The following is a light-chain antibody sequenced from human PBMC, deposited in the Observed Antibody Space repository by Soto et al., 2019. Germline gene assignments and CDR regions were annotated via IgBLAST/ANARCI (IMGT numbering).Light chain of an antibody. CDR1: QSVRNF. CDR2: GAS. V-gene: IGKV3-15*01. J-gene: IGKJ1*01. Sequence: EKVMTQSPATLSMSPGERATLSCRASQSVRNFLAWYQQKHGQAPRLLIYGASTRATGVPARFSGSGCWTAFYLTISSLQSHDFAVYYCQQYSIWPSWTFGQWTKVEVK. CDR3: QQYSIWPSWT.